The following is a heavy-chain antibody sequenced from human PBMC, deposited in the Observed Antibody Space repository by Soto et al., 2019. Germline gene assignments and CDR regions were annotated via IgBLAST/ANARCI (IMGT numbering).Heavy chain of an antibody. Sequence: EVQLLESGGGLVQPGGSLRLSCAASGFTFSSYAMSWVRQAPGKGLEWVSAISGSGGSTYYADSVKGRFTISRDNSKNTLYLQMNSLRAEDTAVYYCATRRLGYCSGGSCRNVDYWGQGTLVTVSS. D-gene: IGHD2-15*01. J-gene: IGHJ4*02. CDR1: GFTFSSYA. CDR2: ISGSGGST. V-gene: IGHV3-23*01. CDR3: ATRRLGYCSGGSCRNVDY.